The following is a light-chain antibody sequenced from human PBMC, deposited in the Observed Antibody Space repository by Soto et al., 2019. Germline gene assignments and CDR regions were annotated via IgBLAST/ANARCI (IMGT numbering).Light chain of an antibody. V-gene: IGKV3-20*01. CDR1: QSVSSN. J-gene: IGKJ4*01. Sequence: EIVLTQPPGTLSFSPGERATLSCRASQSVSSNLAWYQQKPGQAPRLLIYGASSRATGIPDRFSGSGSGTDFTLTISRLEPEDFAMYYCQQYGYLVTFGGGTKVDIK. CDR3: QQYGYLVT. CDR2: GAS.